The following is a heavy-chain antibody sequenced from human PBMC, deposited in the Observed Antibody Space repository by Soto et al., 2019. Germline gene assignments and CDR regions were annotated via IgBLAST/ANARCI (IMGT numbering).Heavy chain of an antibody. D-gene: IGHD1-1*01. V-gene: IGHV3-23*01. CDR1: GFTFSSYA. J-gene: IGHJ4*02. CDR3: AKGRSHHNVFDY. CDR2: ITESDGST. Sequence: EVQLLESGGGLVHPGGSLRLSCAASGFTFSSYAMNWVRQAPGQGLEWVSGITESDGSTYYADSVKGRFTISRDNSKNTLYLQMNSLRAVDTAVYYCAKGRSHHNVFDYWGQGTLVTVSS.